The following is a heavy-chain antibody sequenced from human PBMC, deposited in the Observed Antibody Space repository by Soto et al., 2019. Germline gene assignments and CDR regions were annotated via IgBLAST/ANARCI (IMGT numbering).Heavy chain of an antibody. V-gene: IGHV3-23*01. Sequence: GGSLRLSCAASGLAFSNYAISWVRQAPGKGLEWVSTISASGNTTYYAGAVKGRFTTSRDNAKNTLYLQMNSLRDEDTAVYYCARHAFDIWGQGTMVTVSS. CDR1: GLAFSNYA. J-gene: IGHJ3*02. CDR3: ARHAFDI. CDR2: ISASGNTT.